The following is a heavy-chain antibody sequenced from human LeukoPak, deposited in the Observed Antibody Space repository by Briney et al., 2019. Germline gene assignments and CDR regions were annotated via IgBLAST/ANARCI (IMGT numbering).Heavy chain of an antibody. Sequence: GGSLRLSCAASGFAFNTYAMHWVRQAPGQGLEWVALIWHDGSHKFYSNSVRGQFTISRDNSKSTLYLQMNSLRAEDTAVYYCAKGGSGWYVGLFDYWGQGTLVTVSS. CDR3: AKGGSGWYVGLFDY. CDR2: IWHDGSHK. V-gene: IGHV3-33*06. D-gene: IGHD6-19*01. J-gene: IGHJ4*02. CDR1: GFAFNTYA.